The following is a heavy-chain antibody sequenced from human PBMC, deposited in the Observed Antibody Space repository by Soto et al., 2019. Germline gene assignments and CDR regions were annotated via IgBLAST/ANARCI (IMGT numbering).Heavy chain of an antibody. CDR1: GYTFTSYG. J-gene: IGHJ6*02. V-gene: IGHV1-18*01. D-gene: IGHD5-12*01. Sequence: ASVKVSCKASGYTFTSYGISWVRQAPGQGLEWMGWISAYNGNTNHAQKLQGRVTMTTDTSTSTAYMELRSLRSDDTAVDYCARGFGYPTGDYYYGMDVWGQGTTVTVSS. CDR3: ARGFGYPTGDYYYGMDV. CDR2: ISAYNGNT.